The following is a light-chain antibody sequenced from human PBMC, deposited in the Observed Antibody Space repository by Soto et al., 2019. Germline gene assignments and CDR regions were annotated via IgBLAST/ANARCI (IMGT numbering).Light chain of an antibody. V-gene: IGLV3-21*04. CDR3: QVCGSPADPDVV. J-gene: IGLJ2*01. CDR2: NDG. CDR1: NIGGKS. Sequence: SYELTQPPSVSVAPGETATISCGGDNIGGKSVHWYQRKPGQAPLLIIYNDGDRPSGIPERISGSNSGNTATLTVSRVEAGDEADYYCQVCGSPADPDVVFGGGTKVTVL.